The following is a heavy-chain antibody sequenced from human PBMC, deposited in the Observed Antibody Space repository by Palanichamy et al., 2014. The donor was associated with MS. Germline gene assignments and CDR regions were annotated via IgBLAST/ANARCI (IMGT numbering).Heavy chain of an antibody. CDR1: GYTFTSYD. Sequence: VQLVQSGAEVKEPGASVKVSCKASGYTFTSYDINWVRQATGQGLEWMGWMNPNSGNTGYAQNFQGRVTMTRNTSISTAYMELSSLRSDDTAVYYCARRIAASGTPLGYWGQGTLVTVPS. J-gene: IGHJ4*02. CDR2: MNPNSGNT. CDR3: ARRIAASGTPLGY. V-gene: IGHV1-8*01. D-gene: IGHD6-13*01.